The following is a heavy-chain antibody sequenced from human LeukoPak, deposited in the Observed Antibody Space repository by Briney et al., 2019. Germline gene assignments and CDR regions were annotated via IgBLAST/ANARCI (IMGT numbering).Heavy chain of an antibody. D-gene: IGHD3-16*01. CDR2: INPSGGST. J-gene: IGHJ4*02. CDR1: GYTFTSYY. CDR3: ARGPSPWGD. Sequence: ASVKVSCKASGYTFTSYYMHWVRQAPGQGLEWMGVINPSGGSTSYAQKFQGRVTITRNTSISTAYMELSSLRSEDTAVYYCARGPSPWGDWGQGTLVIVSS. V-gene: IGHV1-46*01.